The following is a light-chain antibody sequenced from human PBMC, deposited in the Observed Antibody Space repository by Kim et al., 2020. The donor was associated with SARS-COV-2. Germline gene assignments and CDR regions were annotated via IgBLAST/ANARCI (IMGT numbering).Light chain of an antibody. V-gene: IGLV1-44*01. CDR2: SYN. CDR1: SSNIGSRI. J-gene: IGLJ1*01. CDR3: AAWDGSLNGYV. Sequence: GQSVTVSSSGSSSNIGSRIVNWYQQLPGTAPKLLIYSYNQRPSGGPDRFSGSKSGTSGSLAISGLQSEDEADYYCAAWDGSLNGYVFGTGTKVTVL.